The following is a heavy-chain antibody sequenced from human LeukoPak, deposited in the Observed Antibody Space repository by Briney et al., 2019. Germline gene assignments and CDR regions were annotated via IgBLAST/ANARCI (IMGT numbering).Heavy chain of an antibody. Sequence: GGSLRLSCAASGVTFRSYGMHWVRQAPGKGLEWVALISSDGNDKLYGESVRGRFTISRDDSKSTLYLQMNSLRPEDTAVYYCTTNVIRGSSGDDYDDWGLGTLVTVSS. D-gene: IGHD5-12*01. CDR1: GVTFRSYG. CDR3: TTNVIRGSSGDDYDD. CDR2: ISSDGNDK. J-gene: IGHJ4*02. V-gene: IGHV3-30*03.